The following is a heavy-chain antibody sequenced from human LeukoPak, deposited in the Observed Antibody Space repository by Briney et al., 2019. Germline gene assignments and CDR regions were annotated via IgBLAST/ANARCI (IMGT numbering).Heavy chain of an antibody. V-gene: IGHV1-8*01. CDR2: MNPNSGNT. Sequence: ASVKVSCKASGYTFTSYDINWVRQATGQGLEWMGWMNPNSGNTGYAQKFQGRVTMTRNTSISTAYMELSSLRSEDTAVYYCARGAVYDFWSGYYDGRFDPWGQGTLVTVSS. J-gene: IGHJ5*02. CDR1: GYTFTSYD. CDR3: ARGAVYDFWSGYYDGRFDP. D-gene: IGHD3-3*01.